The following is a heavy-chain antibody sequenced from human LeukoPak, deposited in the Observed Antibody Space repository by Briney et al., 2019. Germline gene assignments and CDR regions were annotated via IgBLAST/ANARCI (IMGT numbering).Heavy chain of an antibody. Sequence: PGGSLRLSCAASGFTFSSYSMNWVRQAPGKGLEWVANIKQDGSEKYYVDSVKGRFTISRDNAKNSLYLQMNSLRAEDTAVYYCARGGWRYYYDSSGLHDAFDIWGQGTMVTVSS. D-gene: IGHD3-22*01. CDR1: GFTFSSYS. V-gene: IGHV3-7*04. CDR3: ARGGWRYYYDSSGLHDAFDI. CDR2: IKQDGSEK. J-gene: IGHJ3*02.